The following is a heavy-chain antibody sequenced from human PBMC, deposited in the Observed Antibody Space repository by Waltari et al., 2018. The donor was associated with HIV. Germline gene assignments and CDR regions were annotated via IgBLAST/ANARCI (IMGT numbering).Heavy chain of an antibody. CDR2: VNTDGSDT. CDR3: AKDHTLPHVARLRYFDF. CDR1: GFTFTHSW. D-gene: IGHD3-16*01. V-gene: IGHV3-74*01. Sequence: EVQLVESGGALVQPGGSLRLSCAASGFTFTHSWMYWVRQAPGKGLLWVSRVNTDGSDTIYADSVKGRFTISRDISRNTVYLQMNSLRVEDTAIYYCAKDHTLPHVARLRYFDFWGQGTLVTVSS. J-gene: IGHJ4*02.